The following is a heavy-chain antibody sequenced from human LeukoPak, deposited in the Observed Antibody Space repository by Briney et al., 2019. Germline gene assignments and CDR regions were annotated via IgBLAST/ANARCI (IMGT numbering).Heavy chain of an antibody. V-gene: IGHV3-30*18. D-gene: IGHD5-18*01. CDR2: ISYDGSNK. CDR1: GFTFSSYG. CDR3: ANGLNPTWIQLWSKFYYYYGMDV. J-gene: IGHJ6*02. Sequence: PGGSLRLSCAASGFTFSSYGMHWVRQAPGKGLEWVAVISYDGSNKYYADSVKGRFTISRDNSKNTLYLQMNSLRAEDTAVYYCANGLNPTWIQLWSKFYYYYGMDVWGQGTTVTVSS.